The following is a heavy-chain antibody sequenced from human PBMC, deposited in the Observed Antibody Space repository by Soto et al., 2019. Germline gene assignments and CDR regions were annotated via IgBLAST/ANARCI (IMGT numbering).Heavy chain of an antibody. CDR2: IIPIFGTA. V-gene: IGHV1-69*12. CDR1: GGTFSSYA. Sequence: QVQLVQSGAEVKKPGSSAKVSCKASGGTFSSYAISWVRQAPGQGLEWMGGIIPIFGTANYAQKFQGRVTITADESTSTAYMDLSSLRSEDTAVYYCASPPTTGNSYYYGMDVWGQGTTVTVSS. CDR3: ASPPTTGNSYYYGMDV. D-gene: IGHD4-17*01. J-gene: IGHJ6*02.